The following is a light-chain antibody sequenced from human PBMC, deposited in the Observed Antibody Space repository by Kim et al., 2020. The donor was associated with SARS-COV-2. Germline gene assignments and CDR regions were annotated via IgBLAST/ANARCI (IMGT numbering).Light chain of an antibody. CDR1: SCDVGGYNY. CDR3: SSYADSNSLL. V-gene: IGLV2-8*01. J-gene: IGLJ2*01. Sequence: GQSVTISCTGTSCDVGGYNYVSWYLQHPGKAPKLMIYEVTKRPSGVPDRFSGSKSGNTASLTVSGLQAEDEADYYCSSYADSNSLLFGGGTQLTVL. CDR2: EVT.